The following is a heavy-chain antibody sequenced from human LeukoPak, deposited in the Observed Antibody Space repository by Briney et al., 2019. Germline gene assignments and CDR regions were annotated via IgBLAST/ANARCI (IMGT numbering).Heavy chain of an antibody. CDR1: GYTLTELS. D-gene: IGHD2-2*01. CDR3: ATARYCSSTSCFWSDRYYFDY. CDR2: FDPEDGET. V-gene: IGHV1-24*01. Sequence: ASVRVSCKVSGYTLTELSMHWVRQAPGKGLEWMGGFDPEDGETIYAQKFQGRVTMTEDTSTDTAYMELSSLRSEDTAVYYCATARYCSSTSCFWSDRYYFDYWGQGTLVTVSS. J-gene: IGHJ4*02.